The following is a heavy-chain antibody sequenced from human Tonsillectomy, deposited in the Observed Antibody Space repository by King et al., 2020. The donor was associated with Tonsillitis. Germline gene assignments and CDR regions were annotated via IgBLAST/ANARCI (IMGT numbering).Heavy chain of an antibody. D-gene: IGHD5-18*01. CDR3: ASSGYNYGSFFDC. V-gene: IGHV5-51*03. J-gene: IGHJ4*02. CDR1: GYSFTNYW. CDR2: IYPGDSDT. Sequence: VQLVESGAEVKKPGESLKISCKGSGYSFTNYWIGWVRQMPGKGLEWMGIIYPGDSDTKYSPSFQGQVTISADKSISTAYLQWSSLNASDTAMYYCASSGYNYGSFFDCWGQGTLVTVSS.